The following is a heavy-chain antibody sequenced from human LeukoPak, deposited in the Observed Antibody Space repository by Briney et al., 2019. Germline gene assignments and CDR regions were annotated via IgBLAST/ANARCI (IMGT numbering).Heavy chain of an antibody. Sequence: PGGSLRLSCAASGFTFSSYEMNWVRQAPGKGLEWVSYISSSGSTIYYADSVKGRFTISRDNAKNSLYLQMNSLRAEDTAVYYCARSGHYYDSSDPPLWGQGTLVTVSS. D-gene: IGHD3-22*01. CDR3: ARSGHYYDSSDPPL. J-gene: IGHJ4*02. V-gene: IGHV3-48*03. CDR1: GFTFSSYE. CDR2: ISSSGSTI.